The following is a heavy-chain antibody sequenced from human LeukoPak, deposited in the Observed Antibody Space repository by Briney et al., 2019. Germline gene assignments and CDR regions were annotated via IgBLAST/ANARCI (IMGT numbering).Heavy chain of an antibody. CDR1: GYSISSGYY. J-gene: IGHJ3*02. CDR2: IYHSGST. D-gene: IGHD6-19*01. CDR3: ARSVAYSSGWLI. Sequence: SETLSLTCTVSGYSISSGYYWGWIRQPPGKGLEWIGSIYHSGSTYYNPSPKSRVTISVDTSKNQFSLKLSSVTAADTAVYYCARSVAYSSGWLIWGQGTMVTVSS. V-gene: IGHV4-38-2*02.